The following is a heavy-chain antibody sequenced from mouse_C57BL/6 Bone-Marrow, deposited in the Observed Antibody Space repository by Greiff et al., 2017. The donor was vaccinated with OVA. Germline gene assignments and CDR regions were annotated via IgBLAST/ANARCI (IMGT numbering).Heavy chain of an antibody. CDR3: TRAPYDGYYVSYWYFEV. CDR1: GFTFSSYA. CDR2: ISSGGDYI. Sequence: EVKLVESGEGLVKPGGSLKLSCAASGFTFSSYAMSWVRQTPEKRLEWVAYISSGGDYIYYADTVKGRFTLSRDNARNTLYMQMCSLKSEDTAMYYFTRAPYDGYYVSYWYFEVWGTGTTVTVAS. V-gene: IGHV5-9-1*02. D-gene: IGHD2-3*01. J-gene: IGHJ1*03.